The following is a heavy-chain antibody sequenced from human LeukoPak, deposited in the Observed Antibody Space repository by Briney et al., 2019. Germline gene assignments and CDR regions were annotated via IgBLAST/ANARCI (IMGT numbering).Heavy chain of an antibody. Sequence: SETLSLTRAVSGYSISSGYYWGWIRQPPGKALERIGSFYQSGTTYYNPSLKSRVTISVDTSKNQFSLKLSSVTAADTAVYYCATNGYSGYDYFNGLDSDYWGQGTLVTVSS. V-gene: IGHV4-38-2*01. J-gene: IGHJ4*02. D-gene: IGHD5-12*01. CDR3: ATNGYSGYDYFNGLDSDY. CDR1: GYSISSGYY. CDR2: FYQSGTT.